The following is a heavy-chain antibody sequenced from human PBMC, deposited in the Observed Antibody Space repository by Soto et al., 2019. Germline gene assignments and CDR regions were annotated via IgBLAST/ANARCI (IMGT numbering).Heavy chain of an antibody. CDR1: GGSFSGYY. D-gene: IGHD6-13*01. CDR2: INHSGST. CDR3: AREKGIAAAGFDY. V-gene: IGHV4-34*01. Sequence: SETLSLTCAVYGGSFSGYYWSWIRQPPGKGLEWIGEINHSGSTNYNPSLKSRVTISVDTSKNQFSLKLSSVTAADTAVYYCAREKGIAAAGFDYWGQGTLVTVSS. J-gene: IGHJ4*02.